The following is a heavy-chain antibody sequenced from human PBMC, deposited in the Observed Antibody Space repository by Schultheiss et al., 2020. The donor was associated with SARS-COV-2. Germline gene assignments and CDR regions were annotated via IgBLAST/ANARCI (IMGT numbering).Heavy chain of an antibody. CDR1: GFTFSSYG. Sequence: GGSLRLSCAASGFTFSSYGMHWVRQAPGKGLEWVAVIWYDGSNKYYADSVKGRFTISRDNSKNTLYLQMNSLRAEDTAVYYCAREYYYDSSGYTDNWFDPWGQGTLVTVS. CDR2: IWYDGSNK. J-gene: IGHJ5*02. V-gene: IGHV3-33*01. CDR3: AREYYYDSSGYTDNWFDP. D-gene: IGHD3-22*01.